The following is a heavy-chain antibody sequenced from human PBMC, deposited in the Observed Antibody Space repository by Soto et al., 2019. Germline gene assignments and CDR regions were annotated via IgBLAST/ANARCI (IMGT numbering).Heavy chain of an antibody. V-gene: IGHV3-15*07. D-gene: IGHD2-2*01. Sequence: PGGSLRLSCAASGFTFSNAWMNWVRQAPGKGLEWVGRIKSKTDGGTTDYAAPVKGRFTISRDDSKNMLYLQMNSLKTEDTAVYYCTTPHCSSTSCYSVFDYWGQGTMVTVSS. CDR2: IKSKTDGGTT. J-gene: IGHJ4*03. CDR3: TTPHCSSTSCYSVFDY. CDR1: GFTFSNAW.